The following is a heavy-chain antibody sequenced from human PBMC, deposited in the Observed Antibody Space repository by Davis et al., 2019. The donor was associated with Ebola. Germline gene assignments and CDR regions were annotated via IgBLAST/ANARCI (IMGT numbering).Heavy chain of an antibody. CDR2: YYYTGST. CDR1: GGFVSSGGYS. Sequence: SETLSLTCAVSGGFVSSGGYSWSWIRQPLGKGLEWIGYYYYTGSTYYNPSLKSRVSISVDTSKNQFSLKLSSVTAADTAVYYCARGDSYYDPTGFYAGPEAPDHWGQGILVAVSS. J-gene: IGHJ4*02. V-gene: IGHV4-30-4*07. D-gene: IGHD3-22*01. CDR3: ARGDSYYDPTGFYAGPEAPDH.